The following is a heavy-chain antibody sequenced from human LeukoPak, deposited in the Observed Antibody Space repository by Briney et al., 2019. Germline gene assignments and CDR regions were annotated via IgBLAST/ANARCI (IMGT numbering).Heavy chain of an antibody. Sequence: PGRSLRLSCAASGFTFRSYAMHWVRQAPGKGLEWVALISYDRNNKYYADSVKGRFTISRDNSKNTLYLQMNSVKAEDTAVYYCTRGLDRYSYGLDDAFDIWGQGTMVTVSS. J-gene: IGHJ3*02. V-gene: IGHV3-30*04. D-gene: IGHD5-18*01. CDR2: ISYDRNNK. CDR1: GFTFRSYA. CDR3: TRGLDRYSYGLDDAFDI.